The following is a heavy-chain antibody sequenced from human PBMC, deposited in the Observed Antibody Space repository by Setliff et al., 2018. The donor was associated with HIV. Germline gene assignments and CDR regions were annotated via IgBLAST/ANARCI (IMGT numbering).Heavy chain of an antibody. CDR1: GASFSHYY. Sequence: SETMSLTCAVYGASFSHYYWNWIRQPPGKGLEWIGEIIHSGSTNYNPSLKSRVTISVDMSKNQFSLKLSSVTAADTAIYYCARGPLVTDFWSGIGTFDVWGQGTMVTVSS. CDR3: ARGPLVTDFWSGIGTFDV. CDR2: IIHSGST. V-gene: IGHV4-34*01. D-gene: IGHD3-3*01. J-gene: IGHJ3*01.